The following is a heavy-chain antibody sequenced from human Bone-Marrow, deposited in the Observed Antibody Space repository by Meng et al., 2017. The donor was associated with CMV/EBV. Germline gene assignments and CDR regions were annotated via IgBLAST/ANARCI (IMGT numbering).Heavy chain of an antibody. J-gene: IGHJ6*02. D-gene: IGHD3-3*01. CDR2: MNPNSGNT. CDR3: ARMGYYDFWSGFYGMDV. V-gene: IGHV1-8*03. CDR1: GYTFTSYD. Sequence: ASVKVSCKASGYTFTSYDINWVRQATGQGLEWMGWMNPNSGNTGYAQKFQGRVTITRNTSISTAYMELSSLRSEDTAVYYCARMGYYDFWSGFYGMDVWGPGTTVTVSS.